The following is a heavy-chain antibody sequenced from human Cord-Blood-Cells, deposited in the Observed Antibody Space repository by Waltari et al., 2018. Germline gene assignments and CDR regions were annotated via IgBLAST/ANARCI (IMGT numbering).Heavy chain of an antibody. CDR2: INPSGGST. CDR1: GYPFTTYY. Sequence: QVLLVQSGAEVKKPGASVKVSCKASGYPFTTYYMHWVRQAPGQGLEWMGIINPSGGSTSYAQKFQGRVTMTRDTSTSTVYMELSSLRSEDTAVYYCARGSITPGAFDIWGQGTMVTVSS. CDR3: ARGSITPGAFDI. J-gene: IGHJ3*02. V-gene: IGHV1-46*01.